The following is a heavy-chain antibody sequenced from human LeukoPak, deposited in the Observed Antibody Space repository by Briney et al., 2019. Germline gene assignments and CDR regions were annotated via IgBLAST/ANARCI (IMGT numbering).Heavy chain of an antibody. CDR3: VRGANL. V-gene: IGHV4-59*01. Sequence: SETLSLTCSVSGGSIGSDSWNWIRRPPGKRLEWIGNIHYSGSTNYNPSLQSRVTISIDTAKNQFSLRLTSVTAADSAVYYCVRGANLWGQGILVTVSS. D-gene: IGHD5-12*01. J-gene: IGHJ5*02. CDR2: IHYSGST. CDR1: GGSIGSDS.